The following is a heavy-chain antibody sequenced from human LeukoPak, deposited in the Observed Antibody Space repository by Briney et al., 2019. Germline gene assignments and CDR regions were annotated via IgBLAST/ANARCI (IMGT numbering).Heavy chain of an antibody. J-gene: IGHJ5*02. D-gene: IGHD2-2*01. Sequence: GASVKVSCKASGYTFTSYYMHWVRQAPGQGLEWMGGIIPIFGTANYAQKFQGRVTITADESTSTAYMELSSLRSEDTAVYYCARGCSSTSCYRDGWFDPWGQGTLVTVSS. V-gene: IGHV1-69*13. CDR1: GYTFTSYY. CDR2: IIPIFGTA. CDR3: ARGCSSTSCYRDGWFDP.